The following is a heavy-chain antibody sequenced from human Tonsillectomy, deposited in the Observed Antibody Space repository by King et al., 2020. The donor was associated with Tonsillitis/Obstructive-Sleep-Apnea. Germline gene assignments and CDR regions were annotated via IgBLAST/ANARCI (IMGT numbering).Heavy chain of an antibody. J-gene: IGHJ6*03. CDR2: INPNSGGT. CDR1: GYTFTGYY. Sequence: VQLVESGAEVKKPGASVKVSCKSSGYTFTGYYMHWVRQAPGQGLEWMGRINPNSGGTNYAQKFRGRVTMIRDTSISTVYMELSRLRSDDTAVYHCAKEAGSGSYYPDYYNYYMDVWGKGTTVTVSS. V-gene: IGHV1-2*06. CDR3: AKEAGSGSYYPDYYNYYMDV. D-gene: IGHD3-10*01.